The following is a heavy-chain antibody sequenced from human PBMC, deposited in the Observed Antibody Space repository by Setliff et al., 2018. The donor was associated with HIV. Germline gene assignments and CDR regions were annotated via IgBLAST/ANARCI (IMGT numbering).Heavy chain of an antibody. CDR3: ARITMVRGLRGLYYFDY. Sequence: PSETLSLTCTVSGGSISSYYWSWIRQPPGKGLEWIGYIYYSGSTNCNPSLKSRVTISVDTSKNQFSLKLSSVTAADTAVYYCARITMVRGLRGLYYFDYWGQGTLVTVSS. CDR2: IYYSGST. CDR1: GGSISSYY. D-gene: IGHD3-10*01. V-gene: IGHV4-59*01. J-gene: IGHJ4*02.